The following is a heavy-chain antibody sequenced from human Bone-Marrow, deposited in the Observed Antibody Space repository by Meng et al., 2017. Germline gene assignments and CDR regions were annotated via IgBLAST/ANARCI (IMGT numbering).Heavy chain of an antibody. D-gene: IGHD6-13*01. V-gene: IGHV4-34*01. CDR3: ARLWGSSWYMEDY. CDR2: INHSGST. CDR1: GGSFSGYY. J-gene: IGHJ4*02. Sequence: SETLSLTCAVYGGSFSGYYWSWSRHPPGKGLVWFGEINHSGSTNYNPSLKSRVTISVDTSKNQFFLKLSSVTAADTAVYYCARLWGSSWYMEDYWGQGTLVTVSS.